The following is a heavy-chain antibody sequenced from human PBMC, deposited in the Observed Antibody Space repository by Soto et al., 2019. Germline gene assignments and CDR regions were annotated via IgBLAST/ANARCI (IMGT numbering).Heavy chain of an antibody. CDR3: ARGPIVVVVAAVIGGFDP. CDR1: GGTFSSYA. Sequence: ASVKVSCKASGGTFSSYAISWVRQAPGQGLEWMGGIIPIFGTANYAQKFQGRVTITADESTSTAYMELSSLRSEDTAVYYCARGPIVVVVAAVIGGFDPWGQGTLVTVAS. V-gene: IGHV1-69*13. J-gene: IGHJ5*02. CDR2: IIPIFGTA. D-gene: IGHD2-15*01.